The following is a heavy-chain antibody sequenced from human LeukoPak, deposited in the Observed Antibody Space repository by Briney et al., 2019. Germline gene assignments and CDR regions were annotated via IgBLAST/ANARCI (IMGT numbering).Heavy chain of an antibody. Sequence: SETLSLTCTVSGGFTYSDYWSWIRQPPGKGLEWIGHISNSGSTSYSPSLESRVSISLDTSKNQSSLKLTSITAADTAVYYCARALWTGTSWGQGALVTVSS. D-gene: IGHD3/OR15-3a*01. CDR3: ARALWTGTS. CDR1: GGFTYSDY. CDR2: ISNSGST. J-gene: IGHJ5*02. V-gene: IGHV4-59*01.